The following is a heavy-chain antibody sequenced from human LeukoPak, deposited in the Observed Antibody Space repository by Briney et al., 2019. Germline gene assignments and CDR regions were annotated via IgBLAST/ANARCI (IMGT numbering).Heavy chain of an antibody. CDR1: GFTFSSYA. Sequence: PGGSLRLSCAASGFTFSSYAMHWVRLAPGKGLEWVAVVSYDGSNKYYADSVKGRFTISRDNSKNTLYLQMNSLRAEDAAVYYCATIGDRRTGELYRIDYWGQGTLATVSS. D-gene: IGHD7-27*01. V-gene: IGHV3-30-3*01. CDR3: ATIGDRRTGELYRIDY. J-gene: IGHJ4*02. CDR2: VSYDGSNK.